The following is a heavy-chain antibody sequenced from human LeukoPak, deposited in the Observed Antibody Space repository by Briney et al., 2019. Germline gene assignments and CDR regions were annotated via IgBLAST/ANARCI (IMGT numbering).Heavy chain of an antibody. D-gene: IGHD3-10*01. CDR2: IYTSGST. CDR1: GGSISSYY. Sequence: SETLSLTCTVSGGSISSYYWSWIRQPAGKGLEWIGRIYTSGSTNYNPSLKSRVTISVDTSKNQFSLKLSSVTAADTAVYYCARGRITMVRGGYYFDYWGQGTLVTVSS. J-gene: IGHJ4*02. CDR3: ARGRITMVRGGYYFDY. V-gene: IGHV4-4*07.